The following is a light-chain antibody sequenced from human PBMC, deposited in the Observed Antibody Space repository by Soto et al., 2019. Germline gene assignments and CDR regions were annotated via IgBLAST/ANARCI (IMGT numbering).Light chain of an antibody. CDR3: SSYVGSNNFV. Sequence: QSVLTQPPSASGSPGQSVTISCTGTSSEVGGYNYVSWYQQHPGKAPKLIIYEVSKRPSGVPDRFSGSKSGNTASLTVSGLQAEDEADYYCSSYVGSNNFVFGTGTKVTVL. V-gene: IGLV2-8*01. CDR1: SSEVGGYNY. CDR2: EVS. J-gene: IGLJ1*01.